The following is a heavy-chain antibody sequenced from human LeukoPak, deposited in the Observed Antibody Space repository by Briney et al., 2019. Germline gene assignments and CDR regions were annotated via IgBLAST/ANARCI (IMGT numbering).Heavy chain of an antibody. CDR2: IYYSGST. V-gene: IGHV4-30-4*01. Sequence: SETLSLTCTVSGVSIGSHYWSWIRQPPGKGLEWIGYIYYSGSTYYNPSLKSRVTISVDTSKNQFSLKLSSVTAADTAVYYCARVRGFGAFDIWGQGTMVTVSS. CDR1: GVSIGSHY. D-gene: IGHD3-10*01. J-gene: IGHJ3*02. CDR3: ARVRGFGAFDI.